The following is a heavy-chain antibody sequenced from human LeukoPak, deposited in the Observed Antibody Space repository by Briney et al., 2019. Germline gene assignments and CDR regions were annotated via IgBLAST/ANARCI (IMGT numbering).Heavy chain of an antibody. D-gene: IGHD4-17*01. Sequence: SETLSLTCTVSGGSISSSSYYWGWIRQTPGKGLEWIGSIYYSGSTYYNPSLKSRVTISVDTSKNQFPLKLSSVTAADTAVYYCARGTMTTVTYYFDYWGQGTLVTVSS. CDR2: IYYSGST. J-gene: IGHJ4*02. CDR3: ARGTMTTVTYYFDY. CDR1: GGSISSSSYY. V-gene: IGHV4-39*06.